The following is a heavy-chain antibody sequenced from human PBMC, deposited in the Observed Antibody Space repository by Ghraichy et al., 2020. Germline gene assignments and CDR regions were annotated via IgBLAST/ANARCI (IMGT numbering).Heavy chain of an antibody. CDR2: INHSGST. Sequence: SETLSLTCAVYGGSFSGYYWSWIRQPPGKGLEWIGEINHSGSTNYNPSLKSRVTISVDRSKNQFSLKLSSVTAADTAVYYCARRGYCSSTSCSGHWIDPWGQGTLVTVSS. V-gene: IGHV4-34*01. CDR1: GGSFSGYY. J-gene: IGHJ5*02. CDR3: ARRGYCSSTSCSGHWIDP. D-gene: IGHD2-2*01.